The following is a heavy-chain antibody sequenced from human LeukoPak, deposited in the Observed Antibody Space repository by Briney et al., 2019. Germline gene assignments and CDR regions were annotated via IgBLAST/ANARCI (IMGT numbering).Heavy chain of an antibody. V-gene: IGHV1-2*02. J-gene: IGHJ6*02. Sequence: GASVKVSCKASGYTFTGYYMHWVRQAPGQGLEWMGWINPNSGGTNYAQKSQGRVTMTRDTSISTAYMELSRLRSDDTAVYYCARGSPVGWELNYYYYGMDVWGQGTTVTVSS. CDR3: ARGSPVGWELNYYYYGMDV. CDR1: GYTFTGYY. D-gene: IGHD1-26*01. CDR2: INPNSGGT.